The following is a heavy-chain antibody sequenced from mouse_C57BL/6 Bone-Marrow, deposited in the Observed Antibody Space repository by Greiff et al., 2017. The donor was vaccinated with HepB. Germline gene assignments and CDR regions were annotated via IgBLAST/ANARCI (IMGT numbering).Heavy chain of an antibody. D-gene: IGHD3-2*02. Sequence: DVQLVESGGGLVQPGGSLKLSCAASGFTFSDYYMYWVRQTPEKRLEWVAYISNGGGSTYYPDTVKGRITISRDNAKNTLYLQMSRLKSEDTAMYYCARHGSSGYAMDYWGQGTSVTVSS. CDR2: ISNGGGST. CDR3: ARHGSSGYAMDY. J-gene: IGHJ4*01. V-gene: IGHV5-12*01. CDR1: GFTFSDYY.